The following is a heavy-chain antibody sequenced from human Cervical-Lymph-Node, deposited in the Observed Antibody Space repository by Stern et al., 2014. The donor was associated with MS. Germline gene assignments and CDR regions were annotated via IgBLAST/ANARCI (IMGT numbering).Heavy chain of an antibody. V-gene: IGHV1-46*01. J-gene: IGHJ4*02. CDR1: GYTFTSYY. CDR2: SNPGDGTT. D-gene: IGHD2-15*01. CDR3: ARSRGVARPLDY. Sequence: QVQLVQSGAEVKKPGASVRISCKTSGYTFTSYYMHWVRQAPGQGLEWMGISNPGDGTTRFGQKFQGRVTMTSDTSTSTVYMDLSSLTSEDTAVYYCARSRGVARPLDYWGQGTLVTVSS.